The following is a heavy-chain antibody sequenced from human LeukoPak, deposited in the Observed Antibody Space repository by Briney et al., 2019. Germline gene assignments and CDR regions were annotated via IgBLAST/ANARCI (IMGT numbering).Heavy chain of an antibody. Sequence: KPSETLSLTCAVYGGSFSGYYWSWIRQPPGKGLEWIGEINHSGSTNYNPSLKSRVTISVDTSKNQFSLKLSSVTAADTAVYYCARIYGSGSYYVYHYYMDVWGKGTTVTISS. D-gene: IGHD3-10*01. CDR1: GGSFSGYY. CDR3: ARIYGSGSYYVYHYYMDV. CDR2: INHSGST. V-gene: IGHV4-34*01. J-gene: IGHJ6*03.